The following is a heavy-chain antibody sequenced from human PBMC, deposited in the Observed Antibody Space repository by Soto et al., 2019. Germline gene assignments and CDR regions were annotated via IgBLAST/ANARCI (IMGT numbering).Heavy chain of an antibody. CDR1: GGSISSYY. CDR2: IFYSGST. Sequence: SETLSLTCTVSGGSISSYYWGWIRQPPGKGLEWIGSIFYSGSTHYNPSLKSRVTISVDTSKNQFSLKLSSVTAADTAVYYCARHLTYCSAGSCYSDFPYYGMDVWGQGTTVTVSS. D-gene: IGHD2-15*01. CDR3: ARHLTYCSAGSCYSDFPYYGMDV. J-gene: IGHJ6*02. V-gene: IGHV4-39*01.